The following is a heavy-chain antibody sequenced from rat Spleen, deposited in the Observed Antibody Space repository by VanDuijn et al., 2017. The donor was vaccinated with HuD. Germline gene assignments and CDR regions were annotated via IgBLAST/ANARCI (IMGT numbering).Heavy chain of an antibody. J-gene: IGHJ4*01. CDR2: ISYDGGTT. D-gene: IGHD5-1*01. CDR3: TTDRPGALMDA. Sequence: EVQLVESDGGLVQPGRSLKLSCAASGFTFSDYYMAWVRQAPTKGLEWVAYISYDGGTTYYRDSVKGRFTISRDNAKSTLYLQMGSLRSEDTATYFCTTDRPGALMDAWGQGASVTVSS. V-gene: IGHV5-20*01. CDR1: GFTFSDYY.